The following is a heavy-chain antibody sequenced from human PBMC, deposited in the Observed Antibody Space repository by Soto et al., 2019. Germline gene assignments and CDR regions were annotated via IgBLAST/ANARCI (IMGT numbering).Heavy chain of an antibody. J-gene: IGHJ4*02. CDR2: IIVNFGTA. CDR1: GGTVPSSG. Sequence: QVQLVQSGAEVKKPGSSVKVSCKASGGTVPSSGISWVRQAPGQGLEWMGGIIVNFGTAIYAQKFQGRVTITADESTNTAYLDLNGLKSDDTAVYYCGRGGSGAKLDTWGPGTLVT. CDR3: GRGGSGAKLDT. D-gene: IGHD6-19*01. V-gene: IGHV1-69*01.